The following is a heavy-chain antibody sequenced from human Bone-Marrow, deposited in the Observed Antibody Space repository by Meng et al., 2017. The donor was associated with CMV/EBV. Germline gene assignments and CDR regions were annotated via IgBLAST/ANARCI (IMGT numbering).Heavy chain of an antibody. V-gene: IGHV3-66*02. CDR2: FSVDGSI. CDR1: GLTVRNNC. D-gene: IGHD3-16*01. Sequence: GESLKISCTVSGLTVRNNCMSWVRQAPGKGLEWSSSFSVDGSIYYADYVKGRVTISRDTSKNTPYLQMNSRRTEDTAVYYCARGRRGRYTLDIWGQGTMVTVSS. J-gene: IGHJ3*02. CDR3: ARGRRGRYTLDI.